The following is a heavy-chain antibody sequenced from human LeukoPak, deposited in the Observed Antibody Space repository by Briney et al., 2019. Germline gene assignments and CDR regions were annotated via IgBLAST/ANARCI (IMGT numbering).Heavy chain of an antibody. CDR1: GFTFSSCW. CDR3: AREVPAAMGY. Sequence: PGGSLRLSCVASGFTFSSCWMNWVRQAPGKGLEWVSSISSSSSYIYYADSVKGRFTISRDNAKNSLYLQMNSLRAEDTAVYYCAREVPAAMGYWGQGTLVTVSS. V-gene: IGHV3-21*01. J-gene: IGHJ4*02. D-gene: IGHD2-2*01. CDR2: ISSSSSYI.